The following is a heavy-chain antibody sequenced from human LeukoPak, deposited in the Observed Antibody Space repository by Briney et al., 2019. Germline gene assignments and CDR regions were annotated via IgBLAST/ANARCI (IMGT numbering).Heavy chain of an antibody. Sequence: SETLSLTCTVSGYSISSGYYWGWIRQPPGKGLEWIGSIYHSGSTYYNPSLKSRVTISVDTSKNQFSLKLSSVTAADTAVYYCATGRYFDWFPEGWFDPWGQGTLVTVSS. D-gene: IGHD3-9*01. CDR2: IYHSGST. J-gene: IGHJ5*02. V-gene: IGHV4-38-2*02. CDR1: GYSISSGYY. CDR3: ATGRYFDWFPEGWFDP.